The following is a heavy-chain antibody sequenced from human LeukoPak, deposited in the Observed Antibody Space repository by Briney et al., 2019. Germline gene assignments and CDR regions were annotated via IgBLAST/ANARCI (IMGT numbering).Heavy chain of an antibody. Sequence: SETLSLTCTVSGGSISSYYWSWIRQPPGKGLEWIGYIYYSGSTNYNPSLKSRVTISVDTSKKQFSLKLTSLTAADTAVYYCARVFLGDYGTSYGMDVWGQGTTVTVSS. CDR2: IYYSGST. V-gene: IGHV4-59*01. J-gene: IGHJ6*02. D-gene: IGHD4-17*01. CDR3: ARVFLGDYGTSYGMDV. CDR1: GGSISSYY.